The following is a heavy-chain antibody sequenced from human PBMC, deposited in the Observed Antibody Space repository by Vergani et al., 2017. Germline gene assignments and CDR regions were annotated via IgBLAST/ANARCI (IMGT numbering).Heavy chain of an antibody. CDR1: GGSFSGYY. D-gene: IGHD6-13*01. CDR2: INHSGST. J-gene: IGHJ5*02. V-gene: IGHV4-34*01. CDR3: AGARRFGIAAAARVWFDP. Sequence: QVQLQQWGAGLLKPSETLSLTCAVYGGSFSGYYWSWIRQPPGKGLEWIGEINHSGSTNYYPSLKSRVTISVDTSKNQFSLTLSSVTAADTAVYYCAGARRFGIAAAARVWFDPWGQGTLVTVSS.